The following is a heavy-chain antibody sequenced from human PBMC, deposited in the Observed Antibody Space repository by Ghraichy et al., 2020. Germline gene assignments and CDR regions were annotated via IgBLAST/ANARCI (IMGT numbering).Heavy chain of an antibody. V-gene: IGHV3-7*01. CDR2: IKQDGSEK. J-gene: IGHJ4*02. CDR3: ASTPIFTDHFDY. CDR1: GVTFSNYW. D-gene: IGHD3-3*01. Sequence: GESLNISCAASGVTFSNYWMNWVRQAPGKGLEWVANIKQDGSEKYYVDSVKGRFTISRDNAKSSLYLQMNSLRAEDTAVYYCASTPIFTDHFDYWGQGTLVTVSS.